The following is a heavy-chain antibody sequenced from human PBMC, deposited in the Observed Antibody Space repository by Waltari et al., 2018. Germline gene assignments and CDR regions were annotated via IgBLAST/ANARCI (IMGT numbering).Heavy chain of an antibody. J-gene: IGHJ4*02. D-gene: IGHD2-21*01. CDR3: ARQLPPAYCGGDCYPYYFDY. CDR1: GYSISSGYY. V-gene: IGHV4-38-2*01. CDR2: IYHSGST. Sequence: QVQLQESGPGLVKPSETLSLTCAVSGYSISSGYYWGWIRQPPGKALEWIGSIYHSGSTYYNPSLKIRVTISVDTSKNQFSLKLSAVTAADTAVYYCARQLPPAYCGGDCYPYYFDYWGQGTLVTVSS.